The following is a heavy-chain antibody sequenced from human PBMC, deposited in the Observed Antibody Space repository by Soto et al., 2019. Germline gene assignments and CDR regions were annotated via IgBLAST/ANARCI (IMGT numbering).Heavy chain of an antibody. Sequence: GGSLRFSCAASGITFSGYNMNWVRQAPGKGLEWVSYISDSSGAIYYADSVKGRFTISRDNAKNSLYLQMSSLRDEDTAVYYCATDKGYCTSGSCSYYFGMDVWGQGTTVTVSS. CDR3: ATDKGYCTSGSCSYYFGMDV. CDR1: GITFSGYN. V-gene: IGHV3-48*02. J-gene: IGHJ6*02. CDR2: ISDSSGAI. D-gene: IGHD2-15*01.